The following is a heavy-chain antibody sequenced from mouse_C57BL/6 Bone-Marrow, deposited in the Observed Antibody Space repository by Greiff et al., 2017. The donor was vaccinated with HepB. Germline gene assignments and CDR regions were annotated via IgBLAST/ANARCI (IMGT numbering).Heavy chain of an antibody. CDR2: IYPGSGST. Sequence: QVQLQQPGAELVKPGASVKMSCKASGYTFTSYWITWVKQRPGQGLEWIGDIYPGSGSTNYNEKFKSKATLTVDTSSSTAYMQLSSLTSEDSAVYYCARGERDSSGYSRDWFAYWGQGTLVTVSA. CDR1: GYTFTSYW. J-gene: IGHJ3*01. V-gene: IGHV1-55*01. CDR3: ARGERDSSGYSRDWFAY. D-gene: IGHD3-2*02.